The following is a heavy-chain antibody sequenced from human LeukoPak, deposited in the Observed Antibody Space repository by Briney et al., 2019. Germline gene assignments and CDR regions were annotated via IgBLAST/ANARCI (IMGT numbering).Heavy chain of an antibody. CDR2: ILYSGST. Sequence: SETLSLTCTVSGDSIGSSNNYWAWVRRPPGKGLEWLGSILYSGSTYYNPSLKSRVTISVDTSKNQFSLNLYSVTAADTATYYCARRGITYSSSFFAYWGQGTLVTVSS. D-gene: IGHD6-13*01. J-gene: IGHJ4*02. CDR1: GDSIGSSNNY. CDR3: ARRGITYSSSFFAY. V-gene: IGHV4-39*01.